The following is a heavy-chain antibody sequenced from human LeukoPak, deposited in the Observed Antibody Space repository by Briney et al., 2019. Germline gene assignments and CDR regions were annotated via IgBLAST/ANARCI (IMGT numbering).Heavy chain of an antibody. CDR2: ISSSGSTI. V-gene: IGHV3-48*04. D-gene: IGHD3-22*01. J-gene: IGHJ3*02. CDR1: GVTFSNYG. CDR3: ASMIDNDAFDI. Sequence: PGGSLRLSCAASGVTFSNYGIHWVRQAPGKGLEWVSYISSSGSTIYYADSVKGRFTISRDNAKNSLYLQMNSLRAEDTAVYYCASMIDNDAFDIWGQGTMVTVSS.